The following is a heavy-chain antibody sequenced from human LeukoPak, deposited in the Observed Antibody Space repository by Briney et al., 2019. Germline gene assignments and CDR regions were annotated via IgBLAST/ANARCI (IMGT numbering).Heavy chain of an antibody. Sequence: PGGSLRLSCAASGFTCSTYSMNWVRQAPGKGLEWVSYISSSSSTIYYADSVKGRFTISRDNAKNSLYLQMNSLRAEDTAVYYCARGSTYYDSSGQVPFDYWGQGTLVTVSS. D-gene: IGHD3-22*01. CDR3: ARGSTYYDSSGQVPFDY. V-gene: IGHV3-48*01. CDR1: GFTCSTYS. CDR2: ISSSSSTI. J-gene: IGHJ4*02.